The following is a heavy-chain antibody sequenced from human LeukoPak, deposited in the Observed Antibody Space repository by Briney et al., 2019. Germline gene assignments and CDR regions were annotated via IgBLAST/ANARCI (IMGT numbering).Heavy chain of an antibody. J-gene: IGHJ6*02. CDR3: ARGVVGGPGPHYYYPMGV. V-gene: IGHV3-23*01. CDR1: GFTFSDFA. CDR2: ISGSGVNT. Sequence: PGGSLRLSCAASGFTFSDFAMTWVRQALGKGLEWVSAISGSGVNTYYGDSVKGRFTISRDNSKNTLYLQMSSLRAEDTAIYYCARGVVGGPGPHYYYPMGVWGQGTTVSVSS. D-gene: IGHD4-23*01.